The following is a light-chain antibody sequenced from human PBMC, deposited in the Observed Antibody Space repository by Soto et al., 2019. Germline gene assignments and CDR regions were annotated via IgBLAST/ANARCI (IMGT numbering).Light chain of an antibody. CDR3: QQYNNWPPSIT. V-gene: IGKV3-15*01. J-gene: IGKJ5*01. Sequence: EIVLTQSPATLSLSPGERATLSCRASQSVSSDLAWYQQKPGQAPRLLVYVPSTRATGIPARFSGSGSGTEFTLTISSLQSEDFAVYYCQQYNNWPPSITFGQGTRLEIK. CDR2: VPS. CDR1: QSVSSD.